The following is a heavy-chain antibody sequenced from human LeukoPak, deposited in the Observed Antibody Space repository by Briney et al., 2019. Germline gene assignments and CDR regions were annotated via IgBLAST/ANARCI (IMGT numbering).Heavy chain of an antibody. D-gene: IGHD1-26*01. CDR3: ARVFVGPTPCFDY. J-gene: IGHJ4*02. Sequence: GGSLRLSCVASAFTFSSYSMNWVRQAPGKGLEWVAVISYDGRNKYYADSVKGRFTISRDNSKNTLYLQMNSLRAEDTAVYYCARVFVGPTPCFDYWGQGTLVTVSS. CDR2: ISYDGRNK. V-gene: IGHV3-30*03. CDR1: AFTFSSYS.